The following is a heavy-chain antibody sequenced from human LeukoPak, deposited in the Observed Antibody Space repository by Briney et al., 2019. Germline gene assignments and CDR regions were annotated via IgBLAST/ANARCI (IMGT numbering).Heavy chain of an antibody. D-gene: IGHD1/OR15-1a*01. CDR2: INHSGST. Sequence: SETLSLTCAVYGGSFSGYYWSWIRQPPGKGLDWIGEINHSGSTNYNPSLKSRVTISVDTSKNQFSLKLSSVTAADTAVYYCARVRGTFYYYYYYMDVWGKGTTVTVSS. CDR3: ARVRGTFYYYYYYMDV. V-gene: IGHV4-34*01. CDR1: GGSFSGYY. J-gene: IGHJ6*03.